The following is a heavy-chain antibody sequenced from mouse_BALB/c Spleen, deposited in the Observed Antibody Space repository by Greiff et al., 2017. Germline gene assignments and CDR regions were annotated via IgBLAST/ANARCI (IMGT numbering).Heavy chain of an antibody. Sequence: EVKLVESGPGLVKPSQSLSLTCTVTGYSITSDYAWNWIRQFPGNKLEWMGYISYSGSTSYNPSLKSRISITRDTSKNQFFLQLNSVTTEDTATYYCARSYYGSSPFADWGQGTLVTVSA. CDR3: ARSYYGSSPFAD. J-gene: IGHJ3*01. V-gene: IGHV3-2*02. D-gene: IGHD1-1*01. CDR2: ISYSGST. CDR1: GYSITSDYA.